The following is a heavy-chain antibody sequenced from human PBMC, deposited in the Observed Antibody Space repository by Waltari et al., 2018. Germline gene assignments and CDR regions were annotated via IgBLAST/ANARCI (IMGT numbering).Heavy chain of an antibody. CDR1: GGSISSYY. V-gene: IGHV4-59*01. CDR3: ARAGATVTRAFDI. J-gene: IGHJ3*02. Sequence: QVQLQESGPGLVKPSETLSLTCTVSGGSISSYYWSWIRQPPGKGLEWIGYIYYSGSTNYNPSLKRRVTISVDTSKNQFSLKLSSVTAADTAVYYCARAGATVTRAFDIWGQGTMVTVSS. D-gene: IGHD4-17*01. CDR2: IYYSGST.